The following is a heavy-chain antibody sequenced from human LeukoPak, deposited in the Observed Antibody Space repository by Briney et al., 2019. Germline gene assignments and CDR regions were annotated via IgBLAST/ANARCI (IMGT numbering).Heavy chain of an antibody. J-gene: IGHJ3*02. CDR1: GGSINSGSYY. D-gene: IGHD3-10*01. Sequence: SQTLSLTCTVSGGSINSGSYYWSWIRQPAGKGLEWIGRIYTSGSTNYNPSLKSRVTISVDTSKNQFSLKLSSVTAADTAVYYCARAKLGVGSPFDIWGQGTMVTVSS. CDR2: IYTSGST. CDR3: ARAKLGVGSPFDI. V-gene: IGHV4-61*02.